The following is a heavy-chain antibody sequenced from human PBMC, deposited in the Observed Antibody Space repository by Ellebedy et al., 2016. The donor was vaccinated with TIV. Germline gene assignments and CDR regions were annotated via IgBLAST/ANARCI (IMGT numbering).Heavy chain of an antibody. V-gene: IGHV3-9*01. Sequence: SLKISCAASGFTFDDYAMHWVRQAPGKGLEWVSGISWNSGSIGYADSVKGRFTISRDNAKNSLYLQMNSLRTEDTALYYCAKDAIWFGEGSGMDVWGQGTTVTVSS. CDR1: GFTFDDYA. D-gene: IGHD3-10*01. CDR3: AKDAIWFGEGSGMDV. CDR2: ISWNSGSI. J-gene: IGHJ6*02.